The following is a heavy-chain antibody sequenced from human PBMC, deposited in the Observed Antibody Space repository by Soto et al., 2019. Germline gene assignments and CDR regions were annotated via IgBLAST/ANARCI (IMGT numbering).Heavy chain of an antibody. CDR3: ASAYSSSYYYYGMDV. CDR2: ISYDGSNK. Sequence: GSLRLSCAASGFTFSSYAMHWDRQAPGKGLEWVAVISYDGSNKYYADSVKGRFTISRDNSKNTLYLQMNSLRAEDTAVYYCASAYSSSYYYYGMDVWGQGTTVTVSS. CDR1: GFTFSSYA. J-gene: IGHJ6*02. D-gene: IGHD6-6*01. V-gene: IGHV3-30-3*01.